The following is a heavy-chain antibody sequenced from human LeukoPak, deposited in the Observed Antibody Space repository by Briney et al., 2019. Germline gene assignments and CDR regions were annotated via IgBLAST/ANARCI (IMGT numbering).Heavy chain of an antibody. Sequence: GGSLRLSCAASGFTFSSYWMSWVRQAPGKGLEWVANIKQDGSEKYYVDSVKGRFTISRDNAKNSLYLQMNSLRAEDTAVYYCASSPNWGGILNNWFDPWGQGTLVTVSS. J-gene: IGHJ5*02. D-gene: IGHD7-27*01. CDR3: ASSPNWGGILNNWFDP. V-gene: IGHV3-7*03. CDR1: GFTFSSYW. CDR2: IKQDGSEK.